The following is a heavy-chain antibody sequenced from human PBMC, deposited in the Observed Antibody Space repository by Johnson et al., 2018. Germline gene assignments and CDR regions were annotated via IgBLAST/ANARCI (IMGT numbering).Heavy chain of an antibody. D-gene: IGHD4-17*01. CDR1: GFTFSSYA. Sequence: QLVESGGGLVQPGGSLRLSCAASGFTFSSYAMSWVRQAPGKGLEWVSAISGSGGSTYYADSVKGLFTISRYNAKNSLYLQMNSLRAEDTAVYYCARPKNYGDYSEYFQHWGQGTLVTVSS. J-gene: IGHJ1*01. CDR2: ISGSGGST. CDR3: ARPKNYGDYSEYFQH. V-gene: IGHV3-23*04.